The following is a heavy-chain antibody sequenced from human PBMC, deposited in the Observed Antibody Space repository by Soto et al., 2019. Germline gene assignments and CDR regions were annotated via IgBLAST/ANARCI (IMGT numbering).Heavy chain of an antibody. J-gene: IGHJ3*02. V-gene: IGHV4-4*02. Sequence: QVQLQESGPGLVKPSGTLSLTCAVSGGSVSSSNWWSWVRQSPGKGLEWMGEIYHSGSAHYNPSLKSRATISLDKSKNQFSRRLTSVTAADTAVYYCARVPCVVVSADDAFDIWGPGTRVIVSS. CDR2: IYHSGSA. CDR3: ARVPCVVVSADDAFDI. D-gene: IGHD2-15*01. CDR1: GGSVSSSNW.